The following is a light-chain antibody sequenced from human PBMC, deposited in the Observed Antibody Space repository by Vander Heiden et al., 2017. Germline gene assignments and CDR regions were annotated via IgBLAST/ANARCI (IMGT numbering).Light chain of an antibody. CDR2: GAS. CDR3: QRYGSSPLT. J-gene: IGKJ4*01. Sequence: LLIQSSGTLFLSPGERATLSCRASQSVSSSYLAWYQQKPGQAHRLLIYGASSRATGITDRLSGGGCGADFSQCISRLGPENVAVYYCQRYGSSPLTFGGGTKVEIK. V-gene: IGKV3-20*01. CDR1: QSVSSSY.